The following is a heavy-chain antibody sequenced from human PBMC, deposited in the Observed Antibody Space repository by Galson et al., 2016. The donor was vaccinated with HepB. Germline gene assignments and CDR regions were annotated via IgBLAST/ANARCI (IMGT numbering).Heavy chain of an antibody. J-gene: IGHJ2*01. CDR1: GDSISSSGSH. CDR3: ARPVVPGYVDL. CDR2: ISYSGTT. D-gene: IGHD3-10*02. V-gene: IGHV4-39*01. Sequence: SETLSLTCSVSGDSISSSGSHWGYIRQPPGKRLEWIGTISYSGTTYYNPSLESRATISFDKSTNQFSLELTSVTAADTAVYYCARPVVPGYVDLWGRGTLLAVSA.